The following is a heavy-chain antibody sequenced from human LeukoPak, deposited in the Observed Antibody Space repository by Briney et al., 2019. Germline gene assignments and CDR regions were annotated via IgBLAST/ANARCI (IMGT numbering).Heavy chain of an antibody. Sequence: QPGGSLRLSCAASGFTFSDYSMNWVRQAPGKGLEWISYIGIDSGNTNYVDSVKGRFTISGDKAKNSLYLQMNSLRVEDTAVYYCARDYKYAFDNWGQGTLVTVSS. J-gene: IGHJ4*02. D-gene: IGHD5-24*01. V-gene: IGHV3-48*01. CDR3: ARDYKYAFDN. CDR2: IGIDSGNT. CDR1: GFTFSDYS.